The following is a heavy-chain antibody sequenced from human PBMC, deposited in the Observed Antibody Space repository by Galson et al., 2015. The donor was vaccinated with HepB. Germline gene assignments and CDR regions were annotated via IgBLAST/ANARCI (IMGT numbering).Heavy chain of an antibody. J-gene: IGHJ4*02. D-gene: IGHD3-22*01. Sequence: SVKVSCKASGGTFSSYTISWVRQAPGQGLEWMGRIIPILGIANYAQKFQGRVTITADKSTSTAYMELSSLRSEDTAVYYCARFGPYDSSGYLYWGQGTLVTVSA. V-gene: IGHV1-69*02. CDR1: GGTFSSYT. CDR3: ARFGPYDSSGYLY. CDR2: IIPILGIA.